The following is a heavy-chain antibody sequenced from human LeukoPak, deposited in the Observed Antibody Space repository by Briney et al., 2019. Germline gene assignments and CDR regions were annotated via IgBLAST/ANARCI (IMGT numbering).Heavy chain of an antibody. J-gene: IGHJ4*02. CDR3: AKDALSRTSCNFDY. V-gene: IGHV3-9*01. CDR1: GFTFDDYA. CDR2: ISWNSGSI. Sequence: GGSLRLSCAASGFTFDDYAMHWVRQAPGKGLEWVSGISWNSGSIGYADSVKGRFTISRDNAKNSLYLQMNSLRAEDTALYYCAKDALSRTSCNFDYWGQGTLVTVSS. D-gene: IGHD2-2*01.